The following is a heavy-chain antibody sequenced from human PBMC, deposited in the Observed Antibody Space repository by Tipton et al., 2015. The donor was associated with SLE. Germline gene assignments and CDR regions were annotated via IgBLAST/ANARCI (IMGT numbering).Heavy chain of an antibody. CDR3: AKDDYVAGLDV. J-gene: IGHJ6*02. D-gene: IGHD4-17*01. CDR1: GLTFSSYG. V-gene: IGHV3-30*02. CDR2: IRYDGSTK. Sequence: SGLTFSSYGMHWVRQAPGKGLEWVAFIRYDGSTKDYADSVKGRFTISRDNSKNTLYLQMNSLRGEDTAVYHCAKDDYVAGLDVWGQGTTVSVS.